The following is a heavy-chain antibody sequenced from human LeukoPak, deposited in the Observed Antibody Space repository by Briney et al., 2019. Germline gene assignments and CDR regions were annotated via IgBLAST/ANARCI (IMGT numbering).Heavy chain of an antibody. D-gene: IGHD3-10*01. J-gene: IGHJ4*02. CDR3: ARDDYYGSGSYYTD. CDR2: ISSSSSYI. Sequence: PGGSLRLPCAASGFTFSSYSMNWVRQAPGKGLEWVSSISSSSSYIYYADSVKGRFTISRDNAKNSLYLQMNSLRAEVTAVYYCARDDYYGSGSYYTDWGQGTLVTVSS. CDR1: GFTFSSYS. V-gene: IGHV3-21*01.